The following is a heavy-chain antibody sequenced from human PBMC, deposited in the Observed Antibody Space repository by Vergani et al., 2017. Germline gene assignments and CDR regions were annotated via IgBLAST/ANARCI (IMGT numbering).Heavy chain of an antibody. CDR3: ARGIAGNWFDP. Sequence: EVQLLESGGGLVQPGGSLRLSCAASGFTFSSYAMSWVRQAPGKGLEWVSSISGSGAGTYYADSVKGRFTISRDNSKNTLYLQMNSLRAEDTAIYYCARGIAGNWFDPWGQGTLVTVSS. D-gene: IGHD6-13*01. V-gene: IGHV3-23*01. CDR2: ISGSGAGT. J-gene: IGHJ5*02. CDR1: GFTFSSYA.